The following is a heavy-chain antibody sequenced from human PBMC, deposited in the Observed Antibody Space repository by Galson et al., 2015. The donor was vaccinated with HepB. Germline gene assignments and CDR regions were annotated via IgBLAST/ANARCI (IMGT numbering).Heavy chain of an antibody. Sequence: DSVKGRFTISRDNSKNTLYLQMNSLRAEDTAVYYCAKGKKQWLLMYYFDYWGQGTLVTVSS. J-gene: IGHJ4*02. V-gene: IGHV3-23*01. D-gene: IGHD6-19*01. CDR3: AKGKKQWLLMYYFDY.